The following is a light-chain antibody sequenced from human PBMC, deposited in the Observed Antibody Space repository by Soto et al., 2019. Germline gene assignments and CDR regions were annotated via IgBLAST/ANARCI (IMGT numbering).Light chain of an antibody. CDR3: SSYTSSSVVV. CDR2: DVS. V-gene: IGLV2-14*01. J-gene: IGLJ2*01. Sequence: QSALTQPVSVSGSPGQSITISCTGTSSDVGGYNYVSWYQQHPGKAPKLMIYDVSNRPSGVSNRFSGSKSGNTASLTISGLQAEDEDDYYCSSYTSSSVVVFGGGTKVTVL. CDR1: SSDVGGYNY.